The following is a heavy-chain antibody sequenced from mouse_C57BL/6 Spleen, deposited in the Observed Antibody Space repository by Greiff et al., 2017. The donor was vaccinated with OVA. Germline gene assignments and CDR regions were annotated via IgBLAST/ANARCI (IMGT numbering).Heavy chain of an antibody. CDR2: IDPSDSET. V-gene: IGHV1-52*01. D-gene: IGHD3-2*02. Sequence: QVQLQQPGAELVRPGSSVTLSCKASGYTFTSYWMHWVKQRPIQGLEWIGNIDPSDSETHYNQKFKDKATLTVDKSSSTAYMQLSSLTSEDSAVYDCAIDSSGYGYFDYWGQGTTLTVSS. J-gene: IGHJ2*01. CDR1: GYTFTSYW. CDR3: AIDSSGYGYFDY.